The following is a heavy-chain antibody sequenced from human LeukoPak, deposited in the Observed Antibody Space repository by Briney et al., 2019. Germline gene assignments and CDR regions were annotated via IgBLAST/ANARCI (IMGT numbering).Heavy chain of an antibody. CDR2: ISSGSSYI. CDR1: GFTFSSYS. Sequence: GGSLRLSCAASGFTFSSYSMNWVRQAPGKGLEWVSSISSGSSYIYYADSVKGRFTISRDNAKNSLYLQMNSLRAEDTAVYYCVRDLGGRSGHWGQGTLVTVSP. D-gene: IGHD1-26*01. CDR3: VRDLGGRSGH. J-gene: IGHJ4*02. V-gene: IGHV3-21*01.